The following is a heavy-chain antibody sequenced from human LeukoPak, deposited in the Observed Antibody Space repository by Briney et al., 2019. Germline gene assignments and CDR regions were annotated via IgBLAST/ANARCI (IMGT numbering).Heavy chain of an antibody. J-gene: IGHJ4*02. CDR2: INRAGGDK. Sequence: GGSLRLSCEVSGFIFTSYWMDWVRQAPGKGLEWVANINRAGGDKYYADSVRGRFTISRDNAKNSLYLQMNNLRAEDTAVYYCGRGDPDYWGQGTMVTVSS. CDR3: GRGDPDY. V-gene: IGHV3-7*01. CDR1: GFIFTSYW.